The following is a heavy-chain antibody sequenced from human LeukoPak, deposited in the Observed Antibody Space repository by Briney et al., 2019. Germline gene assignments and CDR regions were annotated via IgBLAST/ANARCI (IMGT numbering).Heavy chain of an antibody. J-gene: IGHJ3*02. CDR3: ARDFRRSTERMVRGIDAFDI. CDR1: GFTFSSYA. CDR2: ISGSGGST. Sequence: PGGSLRLSCAASGFTFSSYAMSWVRQAPGKGLEWVSAISGSGGSTYYADSVKGRFTISRDNSKNTLYLQMNSLRAEDTAVYYCARDFRRSTERMVRGIDAFDIWGQGTMVTVSS. V-gene: IGHV3-23*01. D-gene: IGHD3-10*01.